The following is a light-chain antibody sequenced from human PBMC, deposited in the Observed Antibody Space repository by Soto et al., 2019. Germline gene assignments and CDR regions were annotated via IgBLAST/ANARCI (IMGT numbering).Light chain of an antibody. CDR1: QSVGSY. V-gene: IGKV3-11*01. Sequence: EIVLTQSPATLSLSPGERATLSCRASQSVGSYLAWYQHKPGQAPRLLIYGASNRATDIPGRFSGRRSGTAFTLTISSLESGDSAVYYCQQRDKCPRTFGQGTKLEIK. CDR3: QQRDKCPRT. CDR2: GAS. J-gene: IGKJ2*01.